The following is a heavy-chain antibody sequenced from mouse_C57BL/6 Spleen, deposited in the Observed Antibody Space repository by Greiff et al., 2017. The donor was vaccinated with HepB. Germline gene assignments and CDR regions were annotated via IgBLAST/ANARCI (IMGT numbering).Heavy chain of an antibody. CDR1: GFTFSDYY. CDR2: INYDGSST. J-gene: IGHJ3*01. Sequence: EVMLVESEGGLVQPGSSMKLSCTASGFTFSDYYMAWVRQVPEKGLEWVANINYDGSSTYYLDSLKSRFIISRDNAKNILYLQMSSLKSEDTATYYCAREDSSGSPWFAYWGQGTLVTVSA. CDR3: AREDSSGSPWFAY. V-gene: IGHV5-16*01. D-gene: IGHD3-2*02.